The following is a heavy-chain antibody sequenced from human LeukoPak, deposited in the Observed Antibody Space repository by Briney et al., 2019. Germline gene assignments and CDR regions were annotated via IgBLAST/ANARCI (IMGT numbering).Heavy chain of an antibody. CDR2: ISGGGGST. J-gene: IGHJ4*02. D-gene: IGHD2-15*01. CDR1: GLTFSSYG. CDR3: AKDRVYCSGGSCYSGVRPFVY. V-gene: IGHV3-23*01. Sequence: GGSLRLSCAASGLTFSSYGMSWVRQARGRGRECVSAISGGGGSTTYADSGKGRFTIARDNSKNTLYQQMNSLRAEDTAVYYCAKDRVYCSGGSCYSGVRPFVYWGQGTQVTVSS.